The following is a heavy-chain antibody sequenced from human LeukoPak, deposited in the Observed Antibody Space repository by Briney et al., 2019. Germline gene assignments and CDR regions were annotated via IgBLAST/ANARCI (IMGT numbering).Heavy chain of an antibody. CDR2: VTTSSSYI. CDR1: GFTFSSYS. CDR3: ARVHSSGQLETFDY. J-gene: IGHJ4*02. V-gene: IGHV3-21*01. D-gene: IGHD6-19*01. Sequence: GVSLRLSCATSGFTFSSYSMNWVRQAPGRGLEWVSSVTTSSSYIYYADSVKGRFTSSRDNAKNSLYLQMNSLRAEDTAVYYCARVHSSGQLETFDYWGQGTLVTVSS.